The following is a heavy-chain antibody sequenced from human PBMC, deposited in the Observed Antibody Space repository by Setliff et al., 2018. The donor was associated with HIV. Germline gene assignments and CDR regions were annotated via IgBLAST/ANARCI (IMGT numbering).Heavy chain of an antibody. CDR2: INTKTGTP. D-gene: IGHD3-16*01. CDR1: GYTFTSYA. J-gene: IGHJ3*02. CDR3: ARDLLGDPDAFDI. V-gene: IGHV7-4-1*02. Sequence: ASVKVSCKASGYTFTSYAINWVRQAPGQGLECMGWINTKTGTPRYAQAFRGRFVISSDTSVTTSYLQINSLKAEDTAVYYCARDLLGDPDAFDIRGQGTQVTVSS.